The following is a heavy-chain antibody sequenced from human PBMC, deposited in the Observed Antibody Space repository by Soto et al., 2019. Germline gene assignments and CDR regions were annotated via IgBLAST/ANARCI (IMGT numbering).Heavy chain of an antibody. CDR1: GFSFSSYA. Sequence: GGSLRLSCAASGFSFSSYAMNWVRQAPGKGLEWVAVIAYDGSNKYYADSVKGRFTISRENSQNTLFLQMNSLRAEDTAVYYCARSRFPGYGGHRHDYWGQGTLATVSS. D-gene: IGHD4-17*01. J-gene: IGHJ4*02. CDR2: IAYDGSNK. CDR3: ARSRFPGYGGHRHDY. V-gene: IGHV3-30-3*01.